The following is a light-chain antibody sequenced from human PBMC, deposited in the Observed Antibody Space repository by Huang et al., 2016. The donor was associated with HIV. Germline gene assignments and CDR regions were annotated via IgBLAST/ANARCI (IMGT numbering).Light chain of an antibody. CDR3: QQYGNSPLT. Sequence: EIVLTQSPGTLSLSPGERATLSCRARQSVYSRYLAWYQHKAGQAPRLLSDGASNRATGIPDRFSGSGSGTDFTLTISRLEPEDFAVYYCQQYGNSPLTFGGGTKVEIK. CDR1: QSVYSRY. J-gene: IGKJ4*01. CDR2: GAS. V-gene: IGKV3-20*01.